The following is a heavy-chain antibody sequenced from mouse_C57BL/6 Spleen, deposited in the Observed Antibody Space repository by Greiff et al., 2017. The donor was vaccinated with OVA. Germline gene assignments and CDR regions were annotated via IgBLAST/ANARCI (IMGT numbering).Heavy chain of an antibody. Sequence: QVQLQQPGAELVKPGASVKLSCKASGYTFTSYWMNWVKQRPGQGLEWIGMIHPNSGSTNYNEKFKSKATLTVDKSSSTAYMQLSSLTSEDSAVDYCSRRWDGFAYWGQGTLVTVSA. J-gene: IGHJ3*01. CDR3: SRRWDGFAY. CDR1: GYTFTSYW. V-gene: IGHV1-64*01. D-gene: IGHD4-1*01. CDR2: IHPNSGST.